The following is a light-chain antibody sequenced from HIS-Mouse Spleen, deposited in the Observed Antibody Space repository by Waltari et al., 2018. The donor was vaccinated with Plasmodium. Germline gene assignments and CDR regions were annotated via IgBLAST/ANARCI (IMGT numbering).Light chain of an antibody. J-gene: IGLJ1*01. CDR1: KLGDKY. CDR2: QDS. Sequence: SYELTQPPSVSVSPGQTASITCSGDKLGDKYACWYQQKPGQSPVLGIYQDSKRPSGIPERFPGSNSGNTATLTISGTQAMDEADYYCQAWDSSTDYVFGTGTKVTVL. CDR3: QAWDSSTDYV. V-gene: IGLV3-1*01.